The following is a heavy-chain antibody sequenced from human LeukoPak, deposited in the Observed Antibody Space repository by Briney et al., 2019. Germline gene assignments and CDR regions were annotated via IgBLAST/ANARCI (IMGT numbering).Heavy chain of an antibody. CDR2: IYSGGGT. Sequence: GASLRLSCAASGFAVSSNYMSWVRQAPGKGLEWVSVIYSGGGTYYANSVKGRSTISRDNSKNTLYLQMNSLRAEDTAVYYCARGGRYYESSGYYHDAFDIWGQGTMVTVSS. J-gene: IGHJ3*02. CDR3: ARGGRYYESSGYYHDAFDI. V-gene: IGHV3-53*01. CDR1: GFAVSSNY. D-gene: IGHD3-22*01.